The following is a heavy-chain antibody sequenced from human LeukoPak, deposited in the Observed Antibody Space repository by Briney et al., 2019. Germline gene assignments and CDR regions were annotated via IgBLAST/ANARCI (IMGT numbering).Heavy chain of an antibody. J-gene: IGHJ4*02. V-gene: IGHV4-59*01. D-gene: IGHD1-1*01. CDR3: ARGSGPGYEDY. CDR2: IYYSGST. CDR1: GGSISSYY. Sequence: PSETLSLTCTVSGGSISSYYWSWIRQPPGKGLEWIGYIYYSGSTNYNPSLKSRVTISVDTSKNQFSLKLSSVTAADTAVYYCARGSGPGYEDYWGQGTLVTVSS.